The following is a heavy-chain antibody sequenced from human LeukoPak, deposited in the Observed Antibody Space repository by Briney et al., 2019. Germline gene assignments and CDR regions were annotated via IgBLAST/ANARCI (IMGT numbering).Heavy chain of an antibody. CDR1: GSTFSTYP. CDR2: ISYDGSNK. V-gene: IGHV3-30*04. Sequence: PGESLRLSCTASGSTFSTYPMTWVRQAPGKGLEWVAVISYDGSNKYYADSVKGRFTISRDNSKNTLYLQMNSLRAEDTAVYYCAREGAVAGTAYTDNWFDPWGQGTLVTVSS. J-gene: IGHJ5*02. D-gene: IGHD6-19*01. CDR3: AREGAVAGTAYTDNWFDP.